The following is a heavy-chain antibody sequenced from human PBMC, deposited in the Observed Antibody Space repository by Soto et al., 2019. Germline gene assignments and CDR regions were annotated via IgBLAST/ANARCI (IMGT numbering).Heavy chain of an antibody. V-gene: IGHV3-23*01. CDR3: AKKGLINGHGDDFYYDLDV. CDR1: GFTFSNYA. D-gene: IGHD2-21*02. J-gene: IGHJ6*02. Sequence: EVQLLESGGGLVQPGGSLRLSCAASGFTFSNYAMSWVRQAPEKGLEWVSSISGSGSTKYYPDPVKGRFTISRDNSKNTLYLQMNSLRTEDTAVYYCAKKGLINGHGDDFYYDLDVWGQGTTVTVSS. CDR2: ISGSGSTK.